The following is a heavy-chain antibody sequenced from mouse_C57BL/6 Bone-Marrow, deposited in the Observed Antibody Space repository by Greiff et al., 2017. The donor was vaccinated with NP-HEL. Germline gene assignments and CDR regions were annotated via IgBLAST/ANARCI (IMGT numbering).Heavy chain of an antibody. CDR1: GYTFTSYW. V-gene: IGHV1-61*01. D-gene: IGHD1-1*01. CDR2: IYPSDSET. J-gene: IGHJ3*01. Sequence: QVQLQQPGAELVRPGSSVKLSCKASGYTFTSYWMDWVKQRPGQGLEWIGNIYPSDSETHYNQKFKDKATLTVDKSSSTAYMQLSSLTSEDSAVYYCATEIYYYGSSYYWFAYWGQGTLVTVFA. CDR3: ATEIYYYGSSYYWFAY.